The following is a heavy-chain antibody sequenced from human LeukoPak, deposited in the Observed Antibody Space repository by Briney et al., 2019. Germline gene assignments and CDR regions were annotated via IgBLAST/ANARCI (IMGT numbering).Heavy chain of an antibody. CDR1: GYSFSSYW. D-gene: IGHD1-26*01. J-gene: IGHJ4*02. V-gene: IGHV5-51*01. CDR3: ARSVGATPLDY. Sequence: GESPKISCTGSGYSFSSYWIVWVRQMPGKGLEWMGIIYPSDSATTYSPSFQGQVTISADKSISTAYLQWSSLKASDTAVYYCARSVGATPLDYWGQGTLVTVSS. CDR2: IYPSDSAT.